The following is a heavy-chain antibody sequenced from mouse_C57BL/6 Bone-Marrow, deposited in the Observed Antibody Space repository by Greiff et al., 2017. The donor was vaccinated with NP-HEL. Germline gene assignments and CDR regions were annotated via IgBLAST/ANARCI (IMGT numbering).Heavy chain of an antibody. D-gene: IGHD1-1*01. CDR2: IDPSDSYT. J-gene: IGHJ1*03. V-gene: IGHV1-69*01. Sequence: QVQLQQPGAELVMPGASVKLSCKASGYTFTSYWMHWVKQRPGQGLEWIGEIDPSDSYTNYNQKFKGKSTLTVDKSSSTAYMQLSSLTSEDSAVYYGARPYYSGSSHRYFDVGGTGTTVTVSS. CDR3: ARPYYSGSSHRYFDV. CDR1: GYTFTSYW.